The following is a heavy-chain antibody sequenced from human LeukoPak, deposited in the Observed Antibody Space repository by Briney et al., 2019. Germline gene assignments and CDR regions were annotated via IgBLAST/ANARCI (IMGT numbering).Heavy chain of an antibody. V-gene: IGHV1-69*01. D-gene: IGHD2-15*01. CDR1: GGTFSTYA. Sequence: SVKVSCKTSGGTFSTYAISWMRQAPGQGLEWMGGIIPISGTTNYAQKFQDRVTITADESTSTAYMELSSLRSEDTAVYYCARAGPARGWWLPYWGQGTLVTVSS. J-gene: IGHJ4*02. CDR3: ARAGPARGWWLPY. CDR2: IIPISGTT.